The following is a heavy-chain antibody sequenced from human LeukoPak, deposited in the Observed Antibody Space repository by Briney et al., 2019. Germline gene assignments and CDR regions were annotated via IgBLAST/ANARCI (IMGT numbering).Heavy chain of an antibody. J-gene: IGHJ6*02. D-gene: IGHD3-22*01. CDR1: GFTFSSYS. CDR3: ARDRRSRQQGGITMIVVPLGPCMDV. CDR2: ISSSSSYI. Sequence: PGGSLRLSCAASGFTFSSYSMNWVRQAPGKGLEWVSSISSSSSYIYYADSVKGRFTISRDNAKNSLYLQMNSLRAEDTAVYYCARDRRSRQQGGITMIVVPLGPCMDVWGQGTTVTVSS. V-gene: IGHV3-21*01.